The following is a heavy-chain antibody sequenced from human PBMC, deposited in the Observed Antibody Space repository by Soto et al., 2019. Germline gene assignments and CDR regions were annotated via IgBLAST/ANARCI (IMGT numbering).Heavy chain of an antibody. D-gene: IGHD4-17*01. V-gene: IGHV4-59*08. Sequence: SETLSLTCTVSGGSISSYYWSWIRQPPWKGLEWIGYIYYSGSTNYNPSLKSRVTISVDTSKNQFSLKLSSVTAADTAVYYCARLAVTTLYYYFDYWGQGTLVTVSS. CDR2: IYYSGST. CDR3: ARLAVTTLYYYFDY. CDR1: GGSISSYY. J-gene: IGHJ4*02.